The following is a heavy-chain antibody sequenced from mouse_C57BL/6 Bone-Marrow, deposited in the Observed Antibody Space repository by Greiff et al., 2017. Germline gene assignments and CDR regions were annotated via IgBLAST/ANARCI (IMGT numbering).Heavy chain of an antibody. CDR1: GYTFTSYG. CDR2: IYPRSGNT. CDR3: ARKGIYVSSYYFDY. J-gene: IGHJ2*01. Sequence: QVKLQPSGAELARPGASVKLSCKASGYTFTSYGISWVKQRTGQGLEWIGEIYPRSGNTYYNEKFKGKATLTADKSSSTAYMELRSLTSEDSAVDFCARKGIYVSSYYFDYWGQGTTLTVSS. D-gene: IGHD1-1*01. V-gene: IGHV1-81*01.